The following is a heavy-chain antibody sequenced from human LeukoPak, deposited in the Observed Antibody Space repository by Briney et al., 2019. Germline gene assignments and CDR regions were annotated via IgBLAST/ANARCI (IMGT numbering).Heavy chain of an antibody. CDR1: GGSISSYY. D-gene: IGHD2-2*01. J-gene: IGHJ4*02. CDR3: ARGTTGLRYQLLYYFDY. CDR2: IYHSGST. V-gene: IGHV4-59*12. Sequence: SETLSLTCTVSGGSISSYYWSWVRQPPGKGLEWIGEIYHSGSTNYNPSLKSRVTISVDKSKNQFSLKLSSVTAADTAVYYCARGTTGLRYQLLYYFDYWGQGTLVTVSS.